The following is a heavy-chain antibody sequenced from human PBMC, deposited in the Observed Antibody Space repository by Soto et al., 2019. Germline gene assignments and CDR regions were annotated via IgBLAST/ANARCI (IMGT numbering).Heavy chain of an antibody. Sequence: PGGSLRLSCAASGFSFSSSGRHWVRQAPGKGLEWVADIFYDGSKIHYADSVKGRFTISRDNSKNTVHLQMNSLRPEDTAVYYCAKDLTGPYDYWGQGTLVTVSS. CDR1: GFSFSSSG. CDR2: IFYDGSKI. V-gene: IGHV3-30*18. J-gene: IGHJ4*02. D-gene: IGHD3-9*01. CDR3: AKDLTGPYDY.